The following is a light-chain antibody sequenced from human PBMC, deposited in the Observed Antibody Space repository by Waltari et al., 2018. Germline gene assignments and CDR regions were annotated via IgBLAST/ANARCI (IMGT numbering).Light chain of an antibody. V-gene: IGLV2-14*03. Sequence: QSALTQPASVSGSPGQSITISCTGTSSDVGGSNYVSWYQHPPGKAPKLIIYDVSDRPAVVSHRFAGSKSGNTASLTISGLQAEDETDYYCSSYTSSSTRVVFGGGTKLTVL. CDR2: DVS. CDR3: SSYTSSSTRVV. CDR1: SSDVGGSNY. J-gene: IGLJ2*01.